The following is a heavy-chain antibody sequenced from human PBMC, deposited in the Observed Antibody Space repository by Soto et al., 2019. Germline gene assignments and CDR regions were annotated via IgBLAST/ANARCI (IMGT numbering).Heavy chain of an antibody. CDR3: AKNGLDNSPSAIDS. V-gene: IGHV3-23*01. CDR2: ISGSGDST. J-gene: IGHJ4*02. D-gene: IGHD1-1*01. CDR1: GFTFSSYA. Sequence: EVQLLESGGILVHPGGSLRLSCAASGFTFSSYAMTWVRQAPGKGLEWVSAISGSGDSTYYADSVKGRFTISRDQSKNTLYLQMHSLRAEDTALYYCAKNGLDNSPSAIDSWGPGTLVTVSS.